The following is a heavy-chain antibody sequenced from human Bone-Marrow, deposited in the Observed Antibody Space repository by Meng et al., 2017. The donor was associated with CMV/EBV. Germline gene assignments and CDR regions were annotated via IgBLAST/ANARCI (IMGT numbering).Heavy chain of an antibody. V-gene: IGHV4-34*01. CDR3: ASHSSGWFDP. D-gene: IGHD6-25*01. J-gene: IGHJ5*02. CDR1: GGSFSGYH. CDR2: IYHSGST. Sequence: SETLSLTCAVYGGSFSGYHWNWIRQPPGKGLEWIGEIYHSGSTNYNPSLKSRVTISVDKSKNQFSLKLSSVTAADTAVYYCASHSSGWFDPWGQGTLVTVSS.